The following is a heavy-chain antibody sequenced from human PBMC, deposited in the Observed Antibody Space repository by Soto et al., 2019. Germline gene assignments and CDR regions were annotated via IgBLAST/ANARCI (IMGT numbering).Heavy chain of an antibody. Sequence: GESLRLSCAASGFTFSSYSMNWVRQAPGKGLEWVSSISSSSSYIYYADSVKGRFTISRDNAKNSLYLQMNSLRAEDTAVYYCASHPRDSSGYWYYFDYWGQGTLVTVSS. CDR1: GFTFSSYS. CDR2: ISSSSSYI. D-gene: IGHD3-22*01. J-gene: IGHJ4*02. V-gene: IGHV3-21*01. CDR3: ASHPRDSSGYWYYFDY.